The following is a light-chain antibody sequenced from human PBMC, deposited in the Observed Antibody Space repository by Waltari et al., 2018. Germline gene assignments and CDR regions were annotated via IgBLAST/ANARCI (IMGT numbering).Light chain of an antibody. J-gene: IGKJ1*01. CDR1: QSLSRA. Sequence: EIVLTQSPGSLSSSPGERVTLPCRASQSLSRALAWYRQKPGQPPRLLIFGASNRATGIPDRFSGSGSGTDFSLTISRLEPEDFAVYYCQHYVRLPATFGQGTKVEIK. CDR3: QHYVRLPAT. CDR2: GAS. V-gene: IGKV3-20*01.